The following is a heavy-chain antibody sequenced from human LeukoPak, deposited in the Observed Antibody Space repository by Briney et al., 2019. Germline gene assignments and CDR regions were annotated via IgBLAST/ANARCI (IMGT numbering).Heavy chain of an antibody. Sequence: SETLSLTCTASGVSMSSYSWNWVRQPPGKGLEWIGHIHYSGSTTYNPSLKSRVTISVDVSKNQFSLKLGSVTAADTAVYYCARHKTGGTYPLDYWGQGTLVTVSS. V-gene: IGHV4-59*08. J-gene: IGHJ4*02. CDR2: IHYSGST. CDR1: GVSMSSYS. CDR3: ARHKTGGTYPLDY. D-gene: IGHD1-26*01.